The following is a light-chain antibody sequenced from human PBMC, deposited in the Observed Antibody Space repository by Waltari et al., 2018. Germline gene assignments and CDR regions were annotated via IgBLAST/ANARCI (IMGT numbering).Light chain of an antibody. CDR3: CSYVGLGTYV. Sequence: SGLAQPASASESPGQSITITCPATSSDVGNSNLVSWYQQRPCKAPRLLISEVTKRAPDTSDRFSAAKSGNTASLSISGLQAQEDEADYYCCSYVGLGTYVFGTGTKV. V-gene: IGLV2-23*02. J-gene: IGLJ1*01. CDR2: EVT. CDR1: SSDVGNSNL.